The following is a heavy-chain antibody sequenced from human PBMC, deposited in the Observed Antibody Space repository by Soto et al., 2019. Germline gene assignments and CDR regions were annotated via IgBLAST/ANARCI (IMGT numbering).Heavy chain of an antibody. CDR2: ISGSGGST. J-gene: IGHJ4*02. CDR3: AKEERLRWFGESKNYFDY. V-gene: IGHV3-23*01. Sequence: GESLKISCAASGFTFSSYAMSWVRQAPGKGLEWVSAISGSGGSTYYADSVKGRFTISRDNSKNTLYRQMNSLRAEDTAVYYCAKEERLRWFGESKNYFDYWGQGTLVTVSS. CDR1: GFTFSSYA. D-gene: IGHD3-10*01.